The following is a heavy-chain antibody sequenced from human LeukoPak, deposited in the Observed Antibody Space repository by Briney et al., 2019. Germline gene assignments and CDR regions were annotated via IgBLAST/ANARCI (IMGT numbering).Heavy chain of an antibody. J-gene: IGHJ4*02. V-gene: IGHV3-15*01. Sequence: GGSLRLSCVDSGFTFTNAWMSWVRQAPGKGLEWIGRIKSKTDGETTNYAEPVRGRFTISRDDSKSAVYLQMNSLKIEDTAVYYRTTDLGTYYHGSQRLIPIDYWGQGTLVTVSS. CDR1: GFTFTNAW. CDR3: TTDLGTYYHGSQRLIPIDY. D-gene: IGHD3-10*01. CDR2: IKSKTDGETT.